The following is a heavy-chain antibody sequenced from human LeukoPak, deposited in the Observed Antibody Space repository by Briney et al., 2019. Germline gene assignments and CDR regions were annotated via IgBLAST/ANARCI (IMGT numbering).Heavy chain of an antibody. CDR3: TTECDRTSCSRYYYYLDV. CDR2: LTSNTDGGTT. CDR1: GFTFSDAW. J-gene: IGHJ6*03. V-gene: IGHV3-15*01. Sequence: GGSLRLSCAASGFTFSDAWMSWVRQAPGKGLEWVGRLTSNTDGGTTDYAAPVKGRFTISRDDSKNTLYLQMNSLKTEDTAVYYCTTECDRTSCSRYYYYLDVWGRGTTVTVSS. D-gene: IGHD2-2*01.